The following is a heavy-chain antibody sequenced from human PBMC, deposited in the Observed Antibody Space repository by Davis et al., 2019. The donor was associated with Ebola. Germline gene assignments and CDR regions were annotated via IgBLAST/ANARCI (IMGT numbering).Heavy chain of an antibody. D-gene: IGHD3-22*01. V-gene: IGHV3-7*01. CDR1: GFTFSNYW. J-gene: IGHJ4*02. CDR2: IKQDGSEK. CDR3: ARGGWSAMIVDY. Sequence: PGGSLRLSCAASGFTFSNYWMSWVRQAPGKGLEWVANIKQDGSEKYYVDSVKGRFTISRDNARTSLYLQMNSLRAEDTAVYYCARGGWSAMIVDYWGQGTLVTVSS.